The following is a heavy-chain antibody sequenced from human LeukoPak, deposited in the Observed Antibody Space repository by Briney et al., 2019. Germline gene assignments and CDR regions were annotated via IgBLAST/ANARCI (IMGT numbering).Heavy chain of an antibody. CDR3: AKDPALWFGGPFDY. CDR1: GFTFSSYA. CDR2: ISGSGGST. D-gene: IGHD3-10*01. Sequence: GSSLRLSCAASGFTFSSYAMSWVRQAPGKGLEWVSAISGSGGSTYYADSVKGRFTISRDNSKNTLYLQMNSLRAEDTAVYYCAKDPALWFGGPFDYWGQGTLVTVSS. J-gene: IGHJ4*02. V-gene: IGHV3-23*01.